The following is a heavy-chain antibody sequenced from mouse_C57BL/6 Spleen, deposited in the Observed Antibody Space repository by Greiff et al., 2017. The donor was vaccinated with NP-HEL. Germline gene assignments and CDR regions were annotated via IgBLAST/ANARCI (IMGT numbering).Heavy chain of an antibody. Sequence: QVQLQQPGAELVRPGSSVKLSCKASGYTFTSYWMHWVKQRPIQGLEWIGNIDPSDSETHYNQKFKDKATLTVDKSSSTAYMQLSSLTSEDSAVYCCAIPRYYGSSPFAYWGQGTLVTVSA. CDR1: GYTFTSYW. CDR2: IDPSDSET. J-gene: IGHJ3*01. CDR3: AIPRYYGSSPFAY. D-gene: IGHD1-1*01. V-gene: IGHV1-52*01.